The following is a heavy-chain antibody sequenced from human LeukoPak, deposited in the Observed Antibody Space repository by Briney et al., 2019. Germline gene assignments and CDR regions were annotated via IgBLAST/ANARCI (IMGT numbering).Heavy chain of an antibody. CDR3: ARRLGGSGY. Sequence: SETLSLTCAVYGGSFSGYYWSWIRQPPGKGLEWIGEINHSGSTNYNPSLKSRVTISVDTSKNQFSLKLSSVTAADTAVYYCARRLGGSGYWGQGTLVTVSS. D-gene: IGHD3-10*01. J-gene: IGHJ4*02. V-gene: IGHV4-34*01. CDR1: GGSFSGYY. CDR2: INHSGST.